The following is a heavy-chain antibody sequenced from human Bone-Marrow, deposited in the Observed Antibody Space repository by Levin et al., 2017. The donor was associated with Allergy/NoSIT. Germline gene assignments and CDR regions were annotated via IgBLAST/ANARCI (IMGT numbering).Heavy chain of an antibody. CDR3: ARGENQIGYCSGGSCYSNYYYYYMDV. CDR1: GFTFSSYW. V-gene: IGHV3-7*03. D-gene: IGHD2-15*01. J-gene: IGHJ6*03. Sequence: QPGGSLRLSCAASGFTFSSYWMSWVRQAPGKGLEWVANIKQDGSEKYYVDSVKGRFTISRDNAKNSLYLQMNSLRAEDTAVYYCARGENQIGYCSGGSCYSNYYYYYMDVWGKGTTVTVSS. CDR2: IKQDGSEK.